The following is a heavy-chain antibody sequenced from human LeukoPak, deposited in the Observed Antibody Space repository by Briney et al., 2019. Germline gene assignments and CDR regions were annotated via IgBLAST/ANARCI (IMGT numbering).Heavy chain of an antibody. J-gene: IGHJ5*02. V-gene: IGHV1-18*01. CDR2: VSSYNGDT. Sequence: GASVKVSCKASGYTFNNYGISWVRQAPGQGLEWMGWVSSYNGDTNYAQKFQGRVTMSTDTSTSTAYMDLRSLRLDDTAIYYCAKDWHILTGRNCFAPWSQGSLVTVSS. CDR3: AKDWHILTGRNCFAP. D-gene: IGHD3-9*01. CDR1: GYTFNNYG.